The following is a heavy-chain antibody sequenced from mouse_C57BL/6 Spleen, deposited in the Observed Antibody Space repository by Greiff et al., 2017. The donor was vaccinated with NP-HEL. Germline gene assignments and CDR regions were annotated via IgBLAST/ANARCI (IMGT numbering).Heavy chain of an antibody. CDR1: GYTFTSYW. V-gene: IGHV1-64*01. CDR2: IHPNSGST. D-gene: IGHD1-1*01. Sequence: VQLQQSGAELVKPGASVKLSCKASGYTFTSYWMHWVKQRPGQGLEWIGMIHPNSGSTNYNEKFKSKATLTVDKSSSTAYMQLSSLTSEDSAVYYCARNYYYGSSPDYWGQGTTLTVSS. J-gene: IGHJ2*01. CDR3: ARNYYYGSSPDY.